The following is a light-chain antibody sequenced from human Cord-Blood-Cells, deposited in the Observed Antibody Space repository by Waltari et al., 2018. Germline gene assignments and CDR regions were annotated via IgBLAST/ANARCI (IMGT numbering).Light chain of an antibody. CDR3: QQRSNWPPMYS. Sequence: EIVLTQSPATLSFSPGERAPLSCRASQSVSSYLAWYQQKPGQAPRLLIYDASNRATGIPARFSGSGSGTDFTLTISSLEPEDFAVYYCQQRSNWPPMYSFGQGTKLEIK. J-gene: IGKJ2*03. CDR2: DAS. CDR1: QSVSSY. V-gene: IGKV3-11*01.